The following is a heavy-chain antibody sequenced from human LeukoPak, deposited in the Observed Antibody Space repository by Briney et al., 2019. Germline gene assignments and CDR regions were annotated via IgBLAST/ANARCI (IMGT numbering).Heavy chain of an antibody. Sequence: SETLSLTCTVSGGSISSSYYYWGWIRQPPGKGLEWIGSIYYSGRTYYNPSLKSRVTISVDTSKNQFSLKLSSVTAADTAIYYCAKHYMGSSYNRGLDYWGQGTLVTVSS. CDR2: IYYSGRT. D-gene: IGHD3-10*01. CDR3: AKHYMGSSYNRGLDY. J-gene: IGHJ4*02. CDR1: GGSISSSYYY. V-gene: IGHV4-39*01.